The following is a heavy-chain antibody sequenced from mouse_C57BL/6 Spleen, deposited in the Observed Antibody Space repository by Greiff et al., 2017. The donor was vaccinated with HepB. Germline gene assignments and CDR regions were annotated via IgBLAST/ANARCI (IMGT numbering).Heavy chain of an antibody. V-gene: IGHV1-55*01. CDR1: GYTFTSYW. Sequence: VQLQQSGAELVKPGASVKMSCKASGYTFTSYWITWVKQRPGQGLEWIGDIYPGSGSTNYNEKFKSKATLTVDTSSSTAYMQLSSLTSEDSAVYYCAREDVLYYGSPHWYFDVWGTGTTVTVSS. D-gene: IGHD1-1*01. CDR3: AREDVLYYGSPHWYFDV. J-gene: IGHJ1*03. CDR2: IYPGSGST.